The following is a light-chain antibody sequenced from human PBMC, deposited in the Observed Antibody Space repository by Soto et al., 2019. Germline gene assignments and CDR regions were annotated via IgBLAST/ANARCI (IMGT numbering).Light chain of an antibody. Sequence: QSVLTQPASVSGSPGQSITISCTGTSSDVGGYNYVSWYQQHPGKAPKLMIYDVSNRPSGVSNRFSGSKSGNTASLTISGLQAEDEADSYCSSYTSSSTRVFGGGTQLPVL. J-gene: IGLJ3*02. CDR3: SSYTSSSTRV. CDR2: DVS. V-gene: IGLV2-14*01. CDR1: SSDVGGYNY.